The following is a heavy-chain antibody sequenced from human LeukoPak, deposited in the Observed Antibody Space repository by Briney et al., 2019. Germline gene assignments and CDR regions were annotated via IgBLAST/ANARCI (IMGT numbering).Heavy chain of an antibody. V-gene: IGHV6-1*01. CDR3: ARGKWELLSHYWCFDL. CDR1: GDSVSSNSAA. Sequence: PSQTLSLTCAISGDSVSSNSAAWNWIRQSPSRGLEWLGRTYYRSKWCNDYAVSVKSRITINPDTSKNQFSLQLNSVTPEDTAVYYCARGKWELLSHYWCFDLWGRGTLVTVSS. D-gene: IGHD1-26*01. J-gene: IGHJ2*01. CDR2: TYYRSKWCN.